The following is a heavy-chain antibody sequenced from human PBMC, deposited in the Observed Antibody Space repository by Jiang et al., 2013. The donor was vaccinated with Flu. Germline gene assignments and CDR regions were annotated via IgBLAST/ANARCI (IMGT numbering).Heavy chain of an antibody. Sequence: QLLESGGGLVQPGGSLRLSCAASGFTFSSFTMNWVRQAPGKGLEWVSDISGSGGITYYSDSVKGRFTVSRDNSKNTLFLQMNSLRAEDTALYYCAKGLTTVTDGRSWGQGTLVTVSS. CDR1: GFTFSSFT. CDR2: ISGSGGIT. J-gene: IGHJ4*02. D-gene: IGHD4-17*01. CDR3: AKGLTTVTDGRS. V-gene: IGHV3-23*01.